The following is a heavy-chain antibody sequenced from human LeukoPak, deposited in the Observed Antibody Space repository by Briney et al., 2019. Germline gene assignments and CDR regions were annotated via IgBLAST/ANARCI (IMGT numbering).Heavy chain of an antibody. CDR2: IYYSGGT. CDR3: ARDSSGTLDY. V-gene: IGHV4-39*07. J-gene: IGHJ4*02. CDR1: GGSISSSSYY. Sequence: SSETLSLTCTVSGGSISSSSYYWGWIRQPPGKGLEWIGSIYYSGGTYYNPSLKSRVTISVDTSKNQFSLKLSSVTAANTAVYYCARDSSGTLDYWGQGTLVTVSS. D-gene: IGHD1-1*01.